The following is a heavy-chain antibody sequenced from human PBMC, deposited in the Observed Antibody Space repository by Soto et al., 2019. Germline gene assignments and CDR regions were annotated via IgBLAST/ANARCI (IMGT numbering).Heavy chain of an antibody. D-gene: IGHD3-22*01. V-gene: IGHV3-9*01. Sequence: EAQLVESGGDLVQPGRSLRLSCAASGFTFDDYAIHWVRQAPGKGLEWVSSIRWNSGRKAYADSVKGRFTISRDNAKNSLYLQMNSLRPEDTALYYWAKDRYYDSSGPLDYWGQGTLVTVSS. CDR2: IRWNSGRK. CDR3: AKDRYYDSSGPLDY. CDR1: GFTFDDYA. J-gene: IGHJ4*02.